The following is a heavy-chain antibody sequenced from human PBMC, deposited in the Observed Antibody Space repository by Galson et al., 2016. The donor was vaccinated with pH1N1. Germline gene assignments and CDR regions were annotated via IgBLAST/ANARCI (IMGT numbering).Heavy chain of an antibody. V-gene: IGHV1-69*13. Sequence: SVKVSCKASGGIFRNNAITWVRQAPGQGLEWMGKIIAIFGTPNYAQKFQGRVTITADESTSTVFLELSSLRSEDTAVYYCARNDDYYGSGSYDYWGQGTLVTVSS. CDR1: GGIFRNNA. D-gene: IGHD3-10*01. CDR2: IIAIFGTP. J-gene: IGHJ4*02. CDR3: ARNDDYYGSGSYDY.